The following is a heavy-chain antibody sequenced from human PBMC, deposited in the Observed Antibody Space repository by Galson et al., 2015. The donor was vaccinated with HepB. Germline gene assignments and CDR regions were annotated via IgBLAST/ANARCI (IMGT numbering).Heavy chain of an antibody. V-gene: IGHV3-33*01. CDR1: GFTFSSYG. CDR3: ARDLTYCSSTSCYSYYFDY. D-gene: IGHD2-2*01. J-gene: IGHJ4*02. Sequence: SLRLSCAASGFTFSSYGMHWVRQAPGKGLEWVAVIWYDGSNKYYADSVKGRFTISRDNSKNTLYLQMNSLRAEDTAVYYCARDLTYCSSTSCYSYYFDYWGQGTLVTVSS. CDR2: IWYDGSNK.